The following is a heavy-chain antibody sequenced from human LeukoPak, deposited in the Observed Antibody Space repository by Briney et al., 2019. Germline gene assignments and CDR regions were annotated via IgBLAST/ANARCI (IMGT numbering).Heavy chain of an antibody. V-gene: IGHV4-4*02. CDR1: GDSINSLDL. CDR3: AGLVGRYSSGLYYYYFDY. D-gene: IGHD3-22*01. Sequence: SETLSLTCTVSGDSINSLDLWSWVRQPPGKGLEWIGEVYLSGTTHSNPSVKSRVTISIDKSKNQFFLNLSSVTAADTAVYYCAGLVGRYSSGLYYYYFDYWGQGTLVTVSS. J-gene: IGHJ4*02. CDR2: VYLSGTT.